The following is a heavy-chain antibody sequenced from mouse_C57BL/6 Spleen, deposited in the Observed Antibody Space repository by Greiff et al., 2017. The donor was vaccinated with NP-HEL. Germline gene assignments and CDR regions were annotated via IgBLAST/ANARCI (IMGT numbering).Heavy chain of an antibody. CDR3: ARDGSSAWFAY. D-gene: IGHD1-1*01. CDR1: GYSITSGYD. J-gene: IGHJ3*01. CDR2: ISYSGST. Sequence: DVKLQESGPGMVKPSQSLSLTCTVTGYSITSGYDWHWIRHFPGNKLEWMGYISYSGSTNYNPSLKSRIPITHDTSKNHFFLKLNSVTTEDTATYYCARDGSSAWFAYWGQGTLVTVSA. V-gene: IGHV3-1*01.